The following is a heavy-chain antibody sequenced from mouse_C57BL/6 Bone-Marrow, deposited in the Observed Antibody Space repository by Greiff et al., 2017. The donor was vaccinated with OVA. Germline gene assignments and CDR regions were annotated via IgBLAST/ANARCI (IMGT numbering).Heavy chain of an antibody. CDR2: ISYDGSN. V-gene: IGHV3-6*01. CDR1: GYSITSGYY. CDR3: AREGAYYSNGP. Sequence: VQLKESGPGLVKPSQSLSLTCSVTGYSITSGYYWNWIRQFPGNKLEWMGYISYDGSNNYNPSLKNRISITRDTSKNQFFLKLNSVTTEDTATYYCAREGAYYSNGPWGQGTSVTVSS. D-gene: IGHD2-5*01. J-gene: IGHJ4*01.